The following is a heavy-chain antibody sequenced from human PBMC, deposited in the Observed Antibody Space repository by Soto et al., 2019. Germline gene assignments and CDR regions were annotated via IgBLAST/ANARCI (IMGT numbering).Heavy chain of an antibody. CDR1: GYTFTNYF. D-gene: IGHD1-1*01. V-gene: IGHV1-2*02. CDR3: ARGSNWNSNCFDP. J-gene: IGHJ5*02. Sequence: QVQLVQSGAEVKRPGASVKVSCKTSGYTFTNYFMHWVRQAPGQGLESMGWINPDSGGTMFAQKFQGRVTMTRGTSISTVYMELTSLSSDDKAVYYCARGSNWNSNCFDPWGQGTLVTVSS. CDR2: INPDSGGT.